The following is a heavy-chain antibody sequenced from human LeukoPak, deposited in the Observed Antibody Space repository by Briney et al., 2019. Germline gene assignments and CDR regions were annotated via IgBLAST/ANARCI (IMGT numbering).Heavy chain of an antibody. CDR3: ASAFSGSWLPDY. D-gene: IGHD6-13*01. V-gene: IGHV3-30*04. Sequence: GGSLRLSCAASEFSFSRYAMHWVRQAPGKGLEWVAGISYDGSDKYYGDSVKGRFTISRDNSKNTLYLQMNSLRAEDTAVYYCASAFSGSWLPDYWGQGTLVTVSS. CDR1: EFSFSRYA. CDR2: ISYDGSDK. J-gene: IGHJ4*02.